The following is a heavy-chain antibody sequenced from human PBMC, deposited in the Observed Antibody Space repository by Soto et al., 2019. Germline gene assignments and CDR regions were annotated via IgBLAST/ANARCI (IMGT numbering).Heavy chain of an antibody. V-gene: IGHV3-33*01. J-gene: IGHJ6*02. CDR3: ARDHRDYNYYYYGMDV. D-gene: IGHD4-17*01. CDR2: IWYDGSNK. CDR1: GFTFSSYG. Sequence: GGSVRLSCAASGFTFSSYGMHWVRQAPGKGLEWVAVIWYDGSNKYYADSVKGRFTISRDNSKNTLYLQMNSLRAEDTAVYYCARDHRDYNYYYYGMDVWGQGTTVTVSS.